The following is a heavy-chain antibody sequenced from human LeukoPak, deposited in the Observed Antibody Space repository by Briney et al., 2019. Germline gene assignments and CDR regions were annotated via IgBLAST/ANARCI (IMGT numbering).Heavy chain of an antibody. D-gene: IGHD6-6*01. CDR1: GFTLSSYW. CDR2: IKQDGSEK. CDR3: ARVYSSSSQHFDY. V-gene: IGHV3-7*01. Sequence: GGSLRLSCAPSGFTLSSYWISWVRQAPGQGLEGVANIKQDGSEKYHLDSAKGRFTISRDNAKNSLYLQMNSLRADDTAVYYCARVYSSSSQHFDYWGQGTLVTVSS. J-gene: IGHJ4*02.